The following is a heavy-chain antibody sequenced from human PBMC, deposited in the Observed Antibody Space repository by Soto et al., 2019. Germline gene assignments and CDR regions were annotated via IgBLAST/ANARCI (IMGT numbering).Heavy chain of an antibody. J-gene: IGHJ4*02. Sequence: QVQLVQSGAEVKKPGSSVKVSCRASGGTFNNYVINWVRQAPGQGLEWMAGIIPIFGTPNYAQKFQGRVTITADKSTSTADMELNSPRSEDTAVYYCAGRCDGTNCLAHFDYWGQGTLVTVSS. D-gene: IGHD2-2*01. CDR3: AGRCDGTNCLAHFDY. CDR2: IIPIFGTP. CDR1: GGTFNNYV. V-gene: IGHV1-69*06.